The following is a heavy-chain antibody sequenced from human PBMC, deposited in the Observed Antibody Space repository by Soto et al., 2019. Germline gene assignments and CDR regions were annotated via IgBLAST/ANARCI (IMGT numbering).Heavy chain of an antibody. D-gene: IGHD1-1*01. Sequence: HPGGSLRLSCAASGFTFSNDWMSWVRQAPGKGLEWVATIKQDESEKYYVDSVKGRFTVSRDNAKNSLYLQMNSLRAEDTAVYYCARDSTGYEDFDYWGQGTLVTVSS. CDR1: GFTFSNDW. J-gene: IGHJ4*02. CDR2: IKQDESEK. V-gene: IGHV3-7*01. CDR3: ARDSTGYEDFDY.